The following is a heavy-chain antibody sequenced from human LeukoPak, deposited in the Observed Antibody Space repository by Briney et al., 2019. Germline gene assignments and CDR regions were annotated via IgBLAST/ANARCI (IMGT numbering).Heavy chain of an antibody. J-gene: IGHJ5*02. V-gene: IGHV3-23*01. D-gene: IGHD3-10*01. CDR2: ISGSGGST. Sequence: QPGGSLRLSCAAAGFTFNNAWMTWVRQAPGKGLEWVSAISGSGGSTYYADSVKGRFTISRDNSKNTLYLQMNSLRAEDTAVYYCAKLKNYGPTSNWFDPWGQGTLVTVSS. CDR3: AKLKNYGPTSNWFDP. CDR1: GFTFNNAW.